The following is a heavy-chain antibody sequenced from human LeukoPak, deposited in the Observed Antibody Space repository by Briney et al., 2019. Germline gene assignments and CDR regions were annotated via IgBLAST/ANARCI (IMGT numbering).Heavy chain of an antibody. CDR1: GFTFSHCG. J-gene: IGHJ4*02. V-gene: IGHV3-30*12. D-gene: IGHD1/OR15-1a*01. CDR2: ISLDGNYK. CDR3: ARDAALGEQCYFDY. Sequence: PGGSLRLSCAASGFTFSHCGMHWVRQAPGKGLEWVAVISLDGNYKYYAESVKGRFTVSRDDSKNTLYLQMNGLRAEDTAVYYCARDAALGEQCYFDYWGQGTLVTVSS.